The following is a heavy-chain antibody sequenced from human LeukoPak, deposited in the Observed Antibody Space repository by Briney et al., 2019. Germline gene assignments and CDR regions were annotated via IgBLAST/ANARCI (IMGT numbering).Heavy chain of an antibody. CDR2: VSHSGAT. D-gene: IGHD2-2*02. CDR3: ASRIVLYTNAIETWFDS. V-gene: IGHV4-39*06. Sequence: SDTLSLTYAVSGASVSSSTYFWGWTRQPPGEGPEWLGSVSHSGATYYNPSLKSRVTIPLDTSKHQITLTVTSVTVADTALYFCASRIVLYTNAIETWFDSWGQGTLVTVSS. CDR1: GASVSSSTYF. J-gene: IGHJ5*01.